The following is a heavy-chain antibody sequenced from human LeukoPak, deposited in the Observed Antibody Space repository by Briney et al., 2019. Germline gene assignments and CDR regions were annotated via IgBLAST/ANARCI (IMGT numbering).Heavy chain of an antibody. D-gene: IGHD3-10*01. Sequence: SETLSLTCTVSGGSISNYYWTWIRQPPGKGLEGIGYIYYSGSTNYNPSLKSRVTLPVDTSKNQFSLELTSVTAADTAVYYCASSEGLPYYFDYWGQGTLVTVSS. V-gene: IGHV4-59*01. CDR2: IYYSGST. J-gene: IGHJ4*02. CDR1: GGSISNYY. CDR3: ASSEGLPYYFDY.